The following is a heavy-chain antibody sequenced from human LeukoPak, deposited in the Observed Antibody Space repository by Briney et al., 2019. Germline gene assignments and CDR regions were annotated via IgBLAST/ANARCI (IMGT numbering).Heavy chain of an antibody. D-gene: IGHD4-17*01. Sequence: ASVKVSCKASGYTFTTYGISWVRQAPGQGLEWMGWIGAYNGNTNYAQKFQGRVTMTTDTSTTTAYMELRSLRSDDTAVYYCARDSYGDPDYWGQGTLVTVSS. CDR3: ARDSYGDPDY. V-gene: IGHV1-18*01. J-gene: IGHJ4*02. CDR2: IGAYNGNT. CDR1: GYTFTTYG.